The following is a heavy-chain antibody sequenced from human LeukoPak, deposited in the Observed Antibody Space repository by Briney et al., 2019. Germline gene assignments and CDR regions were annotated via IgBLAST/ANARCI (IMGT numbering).Heavy chain of an antibody. CDR1: GYTFTGYY. CDR2: INPNSGGT. J-gene: IGHJ5*02. D-gene: IGHD3-10*01. Sequence: ASVKVSCKASGYTFTGYYMHWVRQAPGQGLEWMGRINPNSGGTNYAQKFQGRVTMTRDTSISTAYMELSRLRSDGTAVYYCARGRLVRGVIDWFDPWGQGTLVTVSS. CDR3: ARGRLVRGVIDWFDP. V-gene: IGHV1-2*06.